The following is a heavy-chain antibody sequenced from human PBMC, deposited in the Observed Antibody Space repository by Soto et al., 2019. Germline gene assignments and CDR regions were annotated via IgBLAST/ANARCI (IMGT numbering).Heavy chain of an antibody. Sequence: SETLSLTCTVAGGSISSHCGSWLRQPPGKGLEWIGYIYYSGSTNYNPSLKSRVTISVDTSKNQFSLKLSSVTAADTAVYYCARRYGYSFDYWGQGTLVTVSS. D-gene: IGHD1-1*01. V-gene: IGHV4-59*08. CDR3: ARRYGYSFDY. J-gene: IGHJ4*02. CDR2: IYYSGST. CDR1: GGSISSHC.